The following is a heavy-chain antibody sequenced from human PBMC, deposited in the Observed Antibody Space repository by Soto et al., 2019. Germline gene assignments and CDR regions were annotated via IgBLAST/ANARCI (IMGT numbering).Heavy chain of an antibody. V-gene: IGHV2-5*02. J-gene: IGHJ1*01. Sequence: QITLKESGPTLVKPTQTLTLTCTFSGFSLSTSGVGVGWIRQPPGKALEWLALIYWDDDKRYSPSLKSRLTITKDTSKNHVVRTMTNMDPVDTATDYCAHRPRSRYCSVGCFVDFQHWGQGTLVTVSS. CDR3: AHRPRSRYCSVGCFVDFQH. CDR1: GFSLSTSGVG. CDR2: IYWDDDK. D-gene: IGHD2-15*01.